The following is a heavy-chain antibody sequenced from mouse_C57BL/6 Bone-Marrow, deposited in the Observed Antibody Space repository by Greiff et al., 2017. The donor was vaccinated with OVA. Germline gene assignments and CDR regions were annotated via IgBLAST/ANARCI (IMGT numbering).Heavy chain of an antibody. D-gene: IGHD1-1*01. CDR3: ARALLLRQFPH. V-gene: IGHV3-6*01. CDR1: GYSITSGYY. Sequence: EVQLQESGPGLVKPSQSLSLTCSVTGYSITSGYYWNWIRQFPGNKLEWLGYISYDGSNNSNPSLKNRISITRDTSKNQFVLKLNSVTTEDTATYYCARALLLRQFPHWGTGTTVTVSS. CDR2: ISYDGSN. J-gene: IGHJ1*03.